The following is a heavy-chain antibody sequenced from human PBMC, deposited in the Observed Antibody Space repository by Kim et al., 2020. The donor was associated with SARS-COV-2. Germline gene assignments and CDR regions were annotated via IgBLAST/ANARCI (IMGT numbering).Heavy chain of an antibody. Sequence: RFTISRDNSKNTLYLQRNSLRAEDTAVYYCAKAQWLPTEGMYYYYYGMDVWGQGTTVTVSS. CDR3: AKAQWLPTEGMYYYYYGMDV. J-gene: IGHJ6*02. V-gene: IGHV3-33*06. D-gene: IGHD6-19*01.